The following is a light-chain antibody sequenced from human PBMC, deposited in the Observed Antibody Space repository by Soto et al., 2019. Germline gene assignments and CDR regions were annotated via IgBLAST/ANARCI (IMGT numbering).Light chain of an antibody. V-gene: IGLV1-40*01. CDR3: QSYDSSLSGYV. J-gene: IGLJ2*01. Sequence: QSVLTQPPSVSRAPGQRVTISCTGSSSNIGAGYDVHWYQQLPGTAPKLLIYDNTNRPSGVPDRFSGSNSGTSASLAITGLQAEDEADYYCQSYDSSLSGYVFGGGTKLTVL. CDR1: SSNIGAGYD. CDR2: DNT.